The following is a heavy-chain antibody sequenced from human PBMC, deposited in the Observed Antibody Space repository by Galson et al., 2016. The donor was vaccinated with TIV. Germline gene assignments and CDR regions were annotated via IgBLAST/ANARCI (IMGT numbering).Heavy chain of an antibody. CDR3: AREAPNTVRYAYSYFDL. CDR2: IGRTGKYA. V-gene: IGHV3-11*06. J-gene: IGHJ2*01. D-gene: IGHD4-17*01. Sequence: SLRLSCAASGFAFNDYYMTWIRQAPGKGLEWVSYIGRTGKYATYADSVKGRFTISRDNAKNTLFLQMNSLSAEDAAIYYCAREAPNTVRYAYSYFDLWGRGTLVTVSS. CDR1: GFAFNDYY.